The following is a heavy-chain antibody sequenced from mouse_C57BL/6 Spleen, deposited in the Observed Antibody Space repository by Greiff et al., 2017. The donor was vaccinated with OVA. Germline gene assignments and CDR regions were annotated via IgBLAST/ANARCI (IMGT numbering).Heavy chain of an antibody. D-gene: IGHD2-5*01. J-gene: IGHJ1*03. CDR1: GYTFTSYW. CDR3: ARSNYRNFDV. CDR2: IYPGSGST. Sequence: QVQLKQPGAELVKPGASVKMSCKASGYTFTSYWITWVKQRPGQGLEWIGDIYPGSGSTNYNEKFKSKATLTVDTSSSTAYMQLSSLTSEDSAVYYCARSNYRNFDVWGTGTTVTVSS. V-gene: IGHV1-55*01.